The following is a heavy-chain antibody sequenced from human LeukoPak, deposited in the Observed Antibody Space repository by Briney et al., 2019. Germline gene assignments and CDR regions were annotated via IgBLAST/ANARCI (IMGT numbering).Heavy chain of an antibody. Sequence: QSGGSLRLSCTASGFTFGDYAMSWFRQAPGKRLEWVGFIRSKAYGGTTEYAASVKGRFTISRDDSKSIAYLQMNSLKTEDTAVYYCTRDTSGGDGYNEGFDYWGQGTLVTVSS. J-gene: IGHJ4*02. CDR2: IRSKAYGGTT. D-gene: IGHD5-24*01. CDR1: GFTFGDYA. V-gene: IGHV3-49*03. CDR3: TRDTSGGDGYNEGFDY.